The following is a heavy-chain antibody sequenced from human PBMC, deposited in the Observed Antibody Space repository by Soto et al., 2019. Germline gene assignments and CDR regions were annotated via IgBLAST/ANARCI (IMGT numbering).Heavy chain of an antibody. V-gene: IGHV1-8*01. Sequence: QVQLVQSGAEVKKPGASVKVSCKASGYTFTSYDINWVRQATGQGLEWMGWMNPNSGNTGYAQKFQGRVTMTRNTSISTAYMELSSLRSEDTAVYYCARGFIPTYYYDSSGYYVLDYWGQGTLVTVSS. CDR2: MNPNSGNT. J-gene: IGHJ4*02. D-gene: IGHD3-22*01. CDR3: ARGFIPTYYYDSSGYYVLDY. CDR1: GYTFTSYD.